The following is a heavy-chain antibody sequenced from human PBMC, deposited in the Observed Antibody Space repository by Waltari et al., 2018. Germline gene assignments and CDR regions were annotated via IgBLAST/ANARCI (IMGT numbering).Heavy chain of an antibody. CDR2: INPNSRDT. Sequence: VQSGAMVNNPAACVDVACTDSGYTFPPHFIHSVRQAPGQGLEWIVLINPNSRDTNYAQNFQSMVTMTRDTSITTAYMQRSSLRSDDTAVYYCARDLVEGVVPDFDLWGRGTLVTVSS. V-gene: IGHV1-2*06. J-gene: IGHJ2*01. CDR3: ARDLVEGVVPDFDL. CDR1: GYTFPPHF. D-gene: IGHD2-21*01.